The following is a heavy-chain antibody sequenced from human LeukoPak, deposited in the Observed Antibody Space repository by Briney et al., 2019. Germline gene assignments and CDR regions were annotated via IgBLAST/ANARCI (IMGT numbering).Heavy chain of an antibody. CDR3: AKTRSGHWESAEYFQF. J-gene: IGHJ1*01. CDR1: GFTFSSYA. Sequence: PGGSLRLSCAASGFTFSSYAMSWVRQAPGKGLEWVSAISGSGGSTYYADSVKGRFTISRDSSTNTLYLQMNNLKAEDTAVYYCAKTRSGHWESAEYFQFWGQGTLVTVSS. CDR2: ISGSGGST. V-gene: IGHV3-23*01. D-gene: IGHD2-21*01.